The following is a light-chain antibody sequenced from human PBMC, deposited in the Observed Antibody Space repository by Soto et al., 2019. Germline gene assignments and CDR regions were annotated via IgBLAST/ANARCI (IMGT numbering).Light chain of an antibody. Sequence: DVQMTQSPSSLSASVGDRVTITCRASQDINSYLAWYQQKPGNAPKSLIYAASSLQTGVPSRFSGSESGTDFTLTINDLQPEDSATYYCQQDNCYPLTFGGGTKVEIK. CDR3: QQDNCYPLT. J-gene: IGKJ4*01. V-gene: IGKV1D-16*01. CDR1: QDINSY. CDR2: AAS.